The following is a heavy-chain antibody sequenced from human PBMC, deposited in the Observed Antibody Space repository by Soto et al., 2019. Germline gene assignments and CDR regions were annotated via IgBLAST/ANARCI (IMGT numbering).Heavy chain of an antibody. CDR1: GGSISSSSYY. CDR3: ARRGRYCSGGSCYADAFDI. V-gene: IGHV4-39*01. D-gene: IGHD2-15*01. Sequence: LSLTCTVSGGSISSSSYYWGWIRQPPGKGLEWIGSIYYSGSTYYNPSLKSRVTISVDTSKNQFSLKLSSVTAADTAVYYCARRGRYCSGGSCYADAFDIWGQGTMVTVSS. J-gene: IGHJ3*02. CDR2: IYYSGST.